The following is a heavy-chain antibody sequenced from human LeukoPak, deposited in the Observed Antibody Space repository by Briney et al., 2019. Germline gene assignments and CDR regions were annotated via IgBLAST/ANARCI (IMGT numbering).Heavy chain of an antibody. CDR2: ISGSGGST. Sequence: GGSLRLSCAASGFTFSSYAMSWVRQAPGKGLEWVSAISGSGGSTYYADSVKGRFTISRDNSKNTLYLQMNSLRAEDTAVYYCAKGNYYDSSGYYPPFAFDIWGQGTMVTVSS. V-gene: IGHV3-23*01. J-gene: IGHJ3*02. CDR3: AKGNYYDSSGYYPPFAFDI. D-gene: IGHD3-22*01. CDR1: GFTFSSYA.